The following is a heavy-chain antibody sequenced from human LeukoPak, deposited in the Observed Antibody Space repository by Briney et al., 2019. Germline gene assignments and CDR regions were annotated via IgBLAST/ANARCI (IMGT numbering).Heavy chain of an antibody. Sequence: PGGSLRLSCAASGFTFSSYAMHWVRQAPGKGLEWVAVISYDGSNKYYADSVKGRFTISRDNSKNTLYLQMNSLRAEDTAVYYCAREDTAMVTTLIDYWGQGTLVTVSS. CDR1: GFTFSSYA. V-gene: IGHV3-30-3*01. CDR3: AREDTAMVTTLIDY. D-gene: IGHD5-18*01. J-gene: IGHJ4*02. CDR2: ISYDGSNK.